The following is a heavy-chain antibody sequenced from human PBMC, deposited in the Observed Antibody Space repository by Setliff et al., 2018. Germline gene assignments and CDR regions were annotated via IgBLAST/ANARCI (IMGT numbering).Heavy chain of an antibody. D-gene: IGHD2-2*01. J-gene: IGHJ6*02. CDR1: GGSISSSSYY. CDR3: ARERGLGYCSSTSCRYYYYGMDV. CDR2: IYYSGST. V-gene: IGHV4-39*07. Sequence: SETLSLTCTVSGGSISSSSYYWGWIRQPPGKGLEWIGSIYYSGSTNYNPSLKSRVTISVDTSKNQFSLKLSSVTAADTAVYYCARERGLGYCSSTSCRYYYYGMDVWGQGTTVTVS.